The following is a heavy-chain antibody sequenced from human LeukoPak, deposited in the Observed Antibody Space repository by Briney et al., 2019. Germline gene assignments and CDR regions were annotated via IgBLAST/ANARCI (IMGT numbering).Heavy chain of an antibody. CDR1: AFTLGSYS. Sequence: PGGSLSPFHPASAFTLGSYSTNWVRQAPGKGLEWVSYINRSSSTIYYADSVKGRFTISRDNAKNSLYLQMNSLTAEDTAVYYCARVSRYDFWSGYYSYYYYYMDVWGRGTTVTVSS. J-gene: IGHJ6*03. D-gene: IGHD3-3*01. V-gene: IGHV3-48*01. CDR3: ARVSRYDFWSGYYSYYYYYMDV. CDR2: INRSSSTI.